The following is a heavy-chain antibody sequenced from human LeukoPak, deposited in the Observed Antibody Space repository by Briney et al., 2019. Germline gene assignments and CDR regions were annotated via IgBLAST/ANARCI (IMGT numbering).Heavy chain of an antibody. D-gene: IGHD3-22*01. V-gene: IGHV5-51*01. CDR2: IYPGRSDI. Sequence: GESLKISCQTSGFIFTDNWIAWVRQMPGKGLEWLGFIYPGRSDIRYSPSFQGQVAISADKSISTAYLQWSSLKASDTAMYYCARTDYYDSSGYQGYFDYWGQGTLVTVSS. J-gene: IGHJ4*02. CDR3: ARTDYYDSSGYQGYFDY. CDR1: GFIFTDNW.